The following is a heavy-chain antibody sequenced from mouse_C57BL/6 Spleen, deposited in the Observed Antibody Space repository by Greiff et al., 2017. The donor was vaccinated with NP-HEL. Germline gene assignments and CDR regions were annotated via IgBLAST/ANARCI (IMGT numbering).Heavy chain of an antibody. CDR1: GYTFTDYE. Sequence: QLQQSGAELVRPGASVTLSCKASGYTFTDYEMHWVKQTPVHGLEWIGAIDPETGGTAYNQKFKGKAILTADKSSSTAYMELRSLTSEDSAVYYCTRSPINYYGSPYFDYWGQGTTLTVSS. D-gene: IGHD1-1*01. CDR2: IDPETGGT. V-gene: IGHV1-15*01. CDR3: TRSPINYYGSPYFDY. J-gene: IGHJ2*01.